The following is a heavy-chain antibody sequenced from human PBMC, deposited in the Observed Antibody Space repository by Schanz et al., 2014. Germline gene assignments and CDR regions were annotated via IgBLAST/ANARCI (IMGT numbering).Heavy chain of an antibody. J-gene: IGHJ5*02. CDR1: GYTFTSYG. CDR2: ISPYNGGT. D-gene: IGHD6-13*01. Sequence: QVQLVQSGAEVKKPGASVKVSCKASGYTFTSYGISWVRQAPGQGLEWMGWISPYNGGTNYAQKFQGRVTMTMDTSISTAYMELTSLRSDDTAVYYCAREAAASARWFDPWGQGTLVTVSS. V-gene: IGHV1-18*01. CDR3: AREAAASARWFDP.